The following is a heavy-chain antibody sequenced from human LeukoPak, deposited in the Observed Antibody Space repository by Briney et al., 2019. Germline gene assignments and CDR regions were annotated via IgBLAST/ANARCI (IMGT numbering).Heavy chain of an antibody. CDR3: ARFDGMTTLTSFDY. V-gene: IGHV3-23*01. J-gene: IGHJ4*02. CDR2: ISGSGGST. D-gene: IGHD4-17*01. CDR1: GFTFTNYA. Sequence: GGSLRLSCAAYGFTFTNYAMSWVRQAPGKGLEWVSGISGSGGSTYHADSVKGRFIISRDSSNNTLYLQMNSLRAEDTAVYYCARFDGMTTLTSFDYWGQGTLVTVSS.